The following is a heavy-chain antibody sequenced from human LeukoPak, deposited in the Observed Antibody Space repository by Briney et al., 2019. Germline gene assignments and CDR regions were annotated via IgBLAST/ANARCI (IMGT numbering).Heavy chain of an antibody. Sequence: SVKVSCKASGGTFSSYAISWVRQAPGQGLEWMGGIIPIFGTANYAQKFQGRVTITADKSTSTAYMELSSLRSEDTAVYYCAKSFAYDSSGYYEPDAFDIWGQGTMVTVSS. D-gene: IGHD3-22*01. CDR3: AKSFAYDSSGYYEPDAFDI. J-gene: IGHJ3*02. V-gene: IGHV1-69*06. CDR2: IIPIFGTA. CDR1: GGTFSSYA.